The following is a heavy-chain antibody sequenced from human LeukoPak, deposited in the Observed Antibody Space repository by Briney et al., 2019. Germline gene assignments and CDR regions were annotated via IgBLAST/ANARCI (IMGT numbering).Heavy chain of an antibody. D-gene: IGHD6-6*01. CDR1: GGSISSSSYY. V-gene: IGHV4-39*07. Sequence: PSETLSLTCTVSGGSISSSSYYWGWIRQPPGKGLEWIGSIYRDGSTYYNPSLKRRVTISVDTSKNQFSLKLNSVTAADTAVYYCARLVGSSSADYRGQGALVTVSS. CDR2: IYRDGST. CDR3: ARLVGSSSADY. J-gene: IGHJ4*02.